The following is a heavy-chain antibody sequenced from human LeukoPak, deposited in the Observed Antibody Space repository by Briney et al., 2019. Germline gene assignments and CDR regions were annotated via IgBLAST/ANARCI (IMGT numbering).Heavy chain of an antibody. V-gene: IGHV3-30*04. J-gene: IGHJ4*02. Sequence: PGGSLRLSCAASGFTFDDYAVHWVRQAPGKGLEWLAFITSDGYNKYYTDPVKGRFTISRDNSDNTLYLQMNSLRPEDTAVHYCAKELQPWFPFDDCGQGILVTVSS. CDR2: ITSDGYNK. D-gene: IGHD3-10*01. CDR3: AKELQPWFPFDD. CDR1: GFTFDDYA.